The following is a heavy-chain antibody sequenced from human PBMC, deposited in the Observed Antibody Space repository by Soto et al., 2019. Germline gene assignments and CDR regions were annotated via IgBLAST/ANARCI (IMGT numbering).Heavy chain of an antibody. CDR1: GYSISSGYY. CDR2: IYHSGSP. V-gene: IGHV4-38-2*01. Sequence: TSETLSLTCAVSGYSISSGYYWAWLRQPPGKGLEWIGTIYHSGSPFHNPSLKSRVTISVDTSKNQFSLKLRSVTAADTALYYCAVGYCGSASCSREYFQHWGQGTLVTVSS. J-gene: IGHJ1*01. D-gene: IGHD2-2*01. CDR3: AVGYCGSASCSREYFQH.